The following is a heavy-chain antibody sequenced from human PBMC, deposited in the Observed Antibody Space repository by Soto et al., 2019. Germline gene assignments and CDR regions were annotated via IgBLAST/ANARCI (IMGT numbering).Heavy chain of an antibody. Sequence: QVQVVESGGGVVQPGRSLRLSCAASGFTFRTYAMNWVRQAPGKGLEWVAVISHDGSNTDYGDSVKGRFTISRDNSKSTLSLQMNSLRPEDTGVYYCAKDAGSTEYFFASWGQGTLVSVSS. CDR3: AKDAGSTEYFFAS. J-gene: IGHJ4*02. CDR2: ISHDGSNT. V-gene: IGHV3-30*18. CDR1: GFTFRTYA.